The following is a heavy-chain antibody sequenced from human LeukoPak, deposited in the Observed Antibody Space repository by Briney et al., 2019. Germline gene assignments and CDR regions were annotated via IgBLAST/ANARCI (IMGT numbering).Heavy chain of an antibody. Sequence: KPSETLSLTCTVSGGSFSSSIYYWGWIRQPPGKGLEWIGSIYYSGSTYYKSSLKSRVTISVDTSKNQFSLKLSSVTAADTAVYYCARHGEAVEPAMGYLGYCGQGTLVTVSS. D-gene: IGHD5-18*01. CDR2: IYYSGST. CDR1: GGSFSSSIYY. V-gene: IGHV4-39*01. CDR3: ARHGEAVEPAMGYLGY. J-gene: IGHJ4*01.